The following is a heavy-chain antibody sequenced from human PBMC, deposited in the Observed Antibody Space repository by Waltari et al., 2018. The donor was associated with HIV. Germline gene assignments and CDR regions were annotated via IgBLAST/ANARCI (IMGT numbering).Heavy chain of an antibody. V-gene: IGHV4-4*07. CDR2: IYTSGST. Sequence: QVQLQESGPGLVKPSETLSLTCTVSGGSISSYYWSWIRQPAGKGLEWIGRIYTSGSTNYNPSLKSRVTMSVDTSKNQFSLKLSSVTAADTAVYYCAREKGSGSYRSDAFDIWGQGTMVTVSS. CDR3: AREKGSGSYRSDAFDI. D-gene: IGHD3-10*01. J-gene: IGHJ3*02. CDR1: GGSISSYY.